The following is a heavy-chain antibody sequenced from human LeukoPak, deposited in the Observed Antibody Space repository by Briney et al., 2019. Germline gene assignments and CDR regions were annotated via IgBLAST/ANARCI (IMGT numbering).Heavy chain of an antibody. CDR1: GYTFTSYY. CDR3: AVGDYYYDTRFDY. J-gene: IGHJ4*02. D-gene: IGHD3-22*01. V-gene: IGHV1-46*01. CDR2: INPSGGST. Sequence: ASVKVSCKASGYTFTSYYMHWVRQAPGQGLEWMGIINPSGGSTSYAQEFQGRVTITRDTSASTAYMDLNSLRSEDMAVYYCAVGDYYYDTRFDYWGQGTLVTVSS.